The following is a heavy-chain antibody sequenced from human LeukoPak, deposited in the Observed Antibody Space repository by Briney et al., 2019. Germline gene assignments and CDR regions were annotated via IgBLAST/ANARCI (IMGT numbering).Heavy chain of an antibody. Sequence: GKWLEWLAVIWYDGSNKYYADSVKGRFTISRDNSKNTLCLQMNSLRAEDTAVYYCASADYWGQGTLVTVSS. CDR3: ASADY. V-gene: IGHV3-33*01. CDR2: IWYDGSNK. J-gene: IGHJ4*02.